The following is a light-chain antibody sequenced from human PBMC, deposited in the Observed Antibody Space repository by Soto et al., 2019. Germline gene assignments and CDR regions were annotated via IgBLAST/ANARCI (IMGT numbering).Light chain of an antibody. J-gene: IGLJ2*01. CDR3: AAWDDSLSGPV. V-gene: IGLV1-47*01. CDR1: SSNIGRYY. Sequence: QSVLTQPPSASGTPGQTVTISCSGSSSNIGRYYVYWYQHLPGTAPTLFIYRDNQRPSGVPDRFSGSKSGTSASLAISGLRSEDEADSYCAAWDDSLSGPVFGGGTKLTVL. CDR2: RDN.